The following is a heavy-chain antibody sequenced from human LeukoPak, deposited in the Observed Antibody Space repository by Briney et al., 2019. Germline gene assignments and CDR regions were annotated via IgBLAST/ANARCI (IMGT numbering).Heavy chain of an antibody. CDR1: GYTFTGYY. CDR3: AKIAVAGTLEDDFDY. V-gene: IGHV1-2*02. J-gene: IGHJ4*02. D-gene: IGHD6-19*01. Sequence: ASVKVSCKAPGYTFTGYYMHWVRQAPGQGLEWMGWINPNSGGTNYAQKFQGRVTMTRDTSISTAYMELSRLRSDDTAVYYCAKIAVAGTLEDDFDYWGQGTLVTVSS. CDR2: INPNSGGT.